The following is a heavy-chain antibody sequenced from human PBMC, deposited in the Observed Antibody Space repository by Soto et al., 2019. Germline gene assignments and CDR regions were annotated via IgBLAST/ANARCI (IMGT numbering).Heavy chain of an antibody. CDR1: GFTFSNYW. J-gene: IGHJ3*02. Sequence: GGSLRLSCAASGFTFSNYWIHWVRQAPGKGLVWVSRINSGGNSTSYADSVKGRFTISRDNAKNTVYLQMNSLRAEDTAVYYCTTHDASDIWGQGTMVTVSS. V-gene: IGHV3-74*01. D-gene: IGHD1-1*01. CDR3: TTHDASDI. CDR2: INSGGNST.